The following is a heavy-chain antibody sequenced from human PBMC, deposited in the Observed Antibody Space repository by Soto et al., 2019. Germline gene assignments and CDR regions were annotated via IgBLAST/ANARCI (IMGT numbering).Heavy chain of an antibody. Sequence: PXQTLSLTCAISGDSVSSNSAAWNLIRQSPSRGLEWLGRTYYRSRWYDDYAESVRGRIAVNPDTSKNQFSLQLNSVTPEDTAVYFCARANDPSGNYIQYFDYWGQGTLVTVSS. CDR1: GDSVSSNSAA. D-gene: IGHD3-22*01. CDR3: ARANDPSGNYIQYFDY. CDR2: TYYRSRWYD. V-gene: IGHV6-1*01. J-gene: IGHJ4*02.